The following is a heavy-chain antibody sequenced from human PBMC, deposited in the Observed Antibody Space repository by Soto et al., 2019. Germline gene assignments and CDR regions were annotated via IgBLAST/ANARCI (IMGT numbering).Heavy chain of an antibody. CDR2: IYTSGST. CDR3: ARDTYYYDSSGPAGGAFDI. V-gene: IGHV4-4*07. J-gene: IGHJ3*02. D-gene: IGHD3-22*01. CDR1: GGSISSYD. Sequence: SETLSLTCTVSGGSISSYDCSWIRQPAWKGLEWIGRIYTSGSTNYNPSLKSRVTMSVDTSKYQFSLKLSSVTAADTAVYYCARDTYYYDSSGPAGGAFDIGGQGTMVKVSS.